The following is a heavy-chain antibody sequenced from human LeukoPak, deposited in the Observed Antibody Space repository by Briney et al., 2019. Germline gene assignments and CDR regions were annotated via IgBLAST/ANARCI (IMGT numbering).Heavy chain of an antibody. CDR2: INWNGGST. Sequence: GGSLRLSCAASGFTFDDYGMSWVRQAPGKGLEWVSGINWNGGSTGYADSVKGRFTISRDNAKNSLYLQMNSLRAEDTALYYCARDLTYNWNYNFDYWGQGTLVTVPS. V-gene: IGHV3-20*04. CDR3: ARDLTYNWNYNFDY. D-gene: IGHD1-7*01. J-gene: IGHJ4*02. CDR1: GFTFDDYG.